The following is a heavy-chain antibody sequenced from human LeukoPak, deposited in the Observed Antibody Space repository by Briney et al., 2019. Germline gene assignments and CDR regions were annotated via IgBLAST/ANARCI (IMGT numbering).Heavy chain of an antibody. Sequence: GGSLRLSCAASGFTFSSYSMNWVRQAPGKGLEWVSFISSSSSYIYYADSVKGRFTISRDNAKNSLYLQMSSLRAEDTAVYYCARGDSSGYHCDYWGQGTLVTVSS. D-gene: IGHD3-22*01. J-gene: IGHJ4*02. CDR1: GFTFSSYS. V-gene: IGHV3-21*01. CDR2: ISSSSSYI. CDR3: ARGDSSGYHCDY.